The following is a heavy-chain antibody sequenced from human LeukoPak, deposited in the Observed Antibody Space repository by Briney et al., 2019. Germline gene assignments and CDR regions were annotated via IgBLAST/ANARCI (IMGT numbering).Heavy chain of an antibody. CDR2: ISAYNGNT. CDR1: GYTFTSYG. D-gene: IGHD5-24*01. Sequence: ASVKVSCKASGYTFTSYGISWVRQAPGQGLEWMGWISAYNGNTNYAQKLQGRVTMTTDTSTSTAYMELRSLRSDDTAVYYCARDIRDGYNLDYYYGMDVWGQGTTVTVSS. CDR3: ARDIRDGYNLDYYYGMDV. V-gene: IGHV1-18*01. J-gene: IGHJ6*02.